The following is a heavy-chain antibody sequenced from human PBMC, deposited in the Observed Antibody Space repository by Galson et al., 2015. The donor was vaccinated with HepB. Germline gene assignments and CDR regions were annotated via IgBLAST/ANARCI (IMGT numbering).Heavy chain of an antibody. V-gene: IGHV3-30*04. CDR2: MSSDGRNQ. J-gene: IGHJ6*04. Sequence: RLSCAASGFTFTNNAMHWVRQAPGKGLEWVAVMSSDGRNQYYADPVKGRFTISRDISKKTLYLQMNSLRPEDTAVYYCARDRCSGGSCGMDVWGKGTTVIVSS. D-gene: IGHD2-15*01. CDR3: ARDRCSGGSCGMDV. CDR1: GFTFTNNA.